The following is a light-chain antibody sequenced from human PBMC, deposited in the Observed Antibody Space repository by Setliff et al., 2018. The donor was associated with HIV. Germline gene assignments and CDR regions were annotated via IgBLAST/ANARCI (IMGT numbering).Light chain of an antibody. J-gene: IGLJ1*01. V-gene: IGLV3-1*01. CDR2: QDN. CDR3: QAWDSSTYG. CDR1: KLGDKY. Sequence: SYELTQPPSVSVSPGQTASITCSGDKLGDKYACWYQQKPGQSPVLVIYQDNKRPSGIPERFSGSNSGNTATLTISGTQAMDEADYYCQAWDSSTYGFGTGTRVTV.